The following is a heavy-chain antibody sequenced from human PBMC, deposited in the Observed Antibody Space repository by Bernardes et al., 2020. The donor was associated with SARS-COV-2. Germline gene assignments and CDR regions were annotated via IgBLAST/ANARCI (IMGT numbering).Heavy chain of an antibody. D-gene: IGHD3-22*01. CDR1: GFTFSNYA. CDR2: ITAASSST. Sequence: GGSLRLSCAASGFTFSNYAMSWLRQAPGKGLEWVSTITAASSSTYYAGSVKGRFTVSRDNSKNTLYLQMNSLRAEDSVVYYCATLRSGGYYTIDYWGQGTLVTVSS. CDR3: ATLRSGGYYTIDY. J-gene: IGHJ4*02. V-gene: IGHV3-23*01.